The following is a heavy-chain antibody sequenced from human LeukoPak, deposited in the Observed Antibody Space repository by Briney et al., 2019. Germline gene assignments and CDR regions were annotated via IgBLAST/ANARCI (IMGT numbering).Heavy chain of an antibody. CDR1: GYTFTSYD. V-gene: IGHV1-8*01. Sequence: ASVKVSCKASGYTFTSYDFNWVRQATGQRPEWMGWMSPNSGDTGYAQKFQDRVTMTRNTSISTAYMELSSLRSDDTAVYYCAKFGYYHADAFDIWGQGTMVTVSS. D-gene: IGHD3-22*01. J-gene: IGHJ3*02. CDR3: AKFGYYHADAFDI. CDR2: MSPNSGDT.